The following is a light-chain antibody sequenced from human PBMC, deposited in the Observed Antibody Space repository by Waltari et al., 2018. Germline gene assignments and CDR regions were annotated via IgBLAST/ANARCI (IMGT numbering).Light chain of an antibody. CDR2: GAS. CDR1: QKISSSF. CDR3: QQYGSSPLT. V-gene: IGKV3-20*01. Sequence: EIVLTQSPGTLSLSPGEGAAVPCTSSQKISSSFLAWYQQKPGQAPRLLIYGASSRATGIPDRFSGRGSGTDFTLTISRLEPEDFALYYCQQYGSSPLTFGGGTKVEIK. J-gene: IGKJ4*01.